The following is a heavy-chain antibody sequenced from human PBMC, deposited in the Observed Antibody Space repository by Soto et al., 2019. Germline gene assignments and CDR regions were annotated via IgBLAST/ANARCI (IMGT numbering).Heavy chain of an antibody. Sequence: PGGSLRLSSAASGFTFNMFSINWVRQSPGKGLEWVSYISSDGTYRNYADSVKGRFTISRDNGDNSLYLQMNSLRAEDTAVYFCARDRAWTRFGMDVWGQGTTVTVSS. V-gene: IGHV3-21*01. D-gene: IGHD5-12*01. CDR3: ARDRAWTRFGMDV. CDR2: ISSDGTYR. CDR1: GFTFNMFS. J-gene: IGHJ6*02.